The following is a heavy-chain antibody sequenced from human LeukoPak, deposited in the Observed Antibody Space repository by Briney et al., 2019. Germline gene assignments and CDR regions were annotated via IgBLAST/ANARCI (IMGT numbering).Heavy chain of an antibody. D-gene: IGHD5-24*01. V-gene: IGHV4-38-2*02. Sequence: SETLSLTCTVSGYSISSGYYWGWIRQPPGKGLEWIGSIYHSGSTYYNPSLKSRVTISVDTSKNQFSLKLSSVTAADTAVYYCAREVDGFDYWGQGTLVTVSS. CDR3: AREVDGFDY. J-gene: IGHJ4*02. CDR2: IYHSGST. CDR1: GYSISSGYY.